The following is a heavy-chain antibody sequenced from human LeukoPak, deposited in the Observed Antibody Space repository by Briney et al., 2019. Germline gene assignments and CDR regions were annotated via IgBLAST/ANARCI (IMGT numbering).Heavy chain of an antibody. CDR2: ISSSSSYI. V-gene: IGHV3-21*01. J-gene: IGHJ3*02. CDR1: GFTFSSYS. CDR3: ARPEYSSSSHAFDI. Sequence: PEGSLRLSCAASGFTFSSYSMNWVRQAPGKGLEWVSSISSSSSYIYYADSVKGRFTISRDNAKNSLYLQMNSLRAEDTAVYYCARPEYSSSSHAFDIWGQGTMVTVSS. D-gene: IGHD6-6*01.